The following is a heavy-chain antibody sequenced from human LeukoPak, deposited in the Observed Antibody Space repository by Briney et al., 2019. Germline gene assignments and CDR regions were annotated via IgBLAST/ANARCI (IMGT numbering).Heavy chain of an antibody. CDR1: GYSISSGYY. CDR3: ARDPSLWFGDRNAFDI. Sequence: SETLSLTCTVSGYSISSGYYWSWIRQPPGKGLEWIGYIYYSGSTNYNPSLKSRVTISVDTSKNQFSLKLSSVTAADTAVYYCARDPSLWFGDRNAFDIWGQGTMVTVSS. J-gene: IGHJ3*02. V-gene: IGHV4-61*01. D-gene: IGHD3-10*01. CDR2: IYYSGST.